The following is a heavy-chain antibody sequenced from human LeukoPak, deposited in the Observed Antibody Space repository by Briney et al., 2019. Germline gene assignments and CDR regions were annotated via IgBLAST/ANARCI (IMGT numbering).Heavy chain of an antibody. V-gene: IGHV4-34*01. J-gene: IGHJ4*02. CDR3: AREGGSYGFDY. CDR2: INHSGST. D-gene: IGHD1-26*01. CDR1: GGSFSGYY. Sequence: SETLSLTCAVYGGSFSGYYWSWICQPPGKGLEWIGEINHSGSTNYNPSLKSRVTISVDTSKNQFSLKLSSVTAADTAVYYCAREGGSYGFDYWGQGALVTVSS.